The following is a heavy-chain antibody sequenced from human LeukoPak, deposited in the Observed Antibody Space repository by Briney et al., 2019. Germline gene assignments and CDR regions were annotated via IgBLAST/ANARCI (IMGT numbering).Heavy chain of an antibody. V-gene: IGHV3-7*04. CDR1: GFSFSTFW. J-gene: IGHJ4*02. CDR2: INHDGNLK. CDR3: AGGVSY. Sequence: GGSLRLSCTAAGFSFSTFWINWVRQAPGKGLEWVANINHDGNLKYYVDAVKGRFTISRDNAMKSLYLQMNSLRAEATAVYSCAGGVSYWGRGTLVTVSS.